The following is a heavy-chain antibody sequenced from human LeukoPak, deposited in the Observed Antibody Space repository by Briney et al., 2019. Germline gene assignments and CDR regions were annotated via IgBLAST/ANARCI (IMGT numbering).Heavy chain of an antibody. CDR3: ARLGGSDAFGI. Sequence: SETLSLTCTVSGGSISSYYWSWIRQPPGKGLEWIGYIYYSGSTNYNPSLKSRVTISEDTSKNQFSLKLSSVTAAETAVYYCARLGGSDAFGIWGQGTMVTVSS. V-gene: IGHV4-59*08. CDR2: IYYSGST. CDR1: GGSISSYY. J-gene: IGHJ3*02. D-gene: IGHD3-16*01.